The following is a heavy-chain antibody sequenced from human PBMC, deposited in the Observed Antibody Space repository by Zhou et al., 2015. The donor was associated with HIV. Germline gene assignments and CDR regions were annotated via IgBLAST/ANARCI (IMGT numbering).Heavy chain of an antibody. V-gene: IGHV3-30*18. Sequence: VQLVESGGGVVQPGGSLRLSCAASGFTFTTYGMHWVRQAPGKGLEWVAVVSDSGRTTYYADSVKGRFTISRDNSRNTLDLHMTSVGHDDTAVYYCAKEGDYGRSPRKYCFDCWGQGTQVTVS. D-gene: IGHD4/OR15-4a*01. CDR2: VSDSGRTT. CDR3: AKEGDYGRSPRKYCFDC. CDR1: GFTFTTYG. J-gene: IGHJ4*02.